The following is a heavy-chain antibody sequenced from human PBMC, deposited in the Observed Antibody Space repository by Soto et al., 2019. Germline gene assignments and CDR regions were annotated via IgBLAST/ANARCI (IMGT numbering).Heavy chain of an antibody. CDR1: GLTVSSNF. Sequence: EVQLVESGGGLVQPGGSLRLSCAASGLTVSSNFMSWVRQAPGKGPEWVSVIYSGGSTYYADSVKGRFTISRDNSKNTLYLTMNSLRAEDTAVYYCARRITVTTGGYFDYWGQGTLVTVSS. CDR2: IYSGGST. V-gene: IGHV3-66*01. D-gene: IGHD4-17*01. J-gene: IGHJ4*02. CDR3: ARRITVTTGGYFDY.